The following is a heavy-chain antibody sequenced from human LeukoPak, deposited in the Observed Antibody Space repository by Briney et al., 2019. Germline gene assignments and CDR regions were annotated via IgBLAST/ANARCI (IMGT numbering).Heavy chain of an antibody. CDR3: ARGAEYYAIWRGYAGYSDY. D-gene: IGHD3-3*01. J-gene: IGHJ4*02. CDR2: IYHRGST. V-gene: IGHV4-38-2*02. Sequence: SETLSLTCTVSGHSSSNGYYWGWIRQPPGKGLEWVGSIYHRGSTYYNPSLRSRVTISLDRSKKKFSLKLTSVTAADTAVYFCARGAEYYAIWRGYAGYSDYWGQGISVTVSS. CDR1: GHSSSNGYY.